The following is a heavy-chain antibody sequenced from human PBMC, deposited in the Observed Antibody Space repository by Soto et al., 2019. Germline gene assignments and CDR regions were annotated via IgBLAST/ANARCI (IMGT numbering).Heavy chain of an antibody. D-gene: IGHD6-19*01. Sequence: ASVKVSWKASRYTFTSYAMHWVRQAPGQRLEWMGWINAGNGNTKYSQKFQGRVTITRDTSASTAYMELSSLRSEDTAVYYCARDNIRSSGWRFWGQGTLVTVSS. CDR3: ARDNIRSSGWRF. CDR1: RYTFTSYA. J-gene: IGHJ4*02. CDR2: INAGNGNT. V-gene: IGHV1-3*01.